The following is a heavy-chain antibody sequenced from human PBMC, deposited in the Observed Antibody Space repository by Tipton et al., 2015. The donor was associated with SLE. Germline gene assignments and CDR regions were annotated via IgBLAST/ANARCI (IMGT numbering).Heavy chain of an antibody. CDR3: AQAHLWGSYRYASDI. CDR1: GGSISSGGYY. CDR2: INHGGST. Sequence: LRLSCTVSGGSISSGGYYWTWIRQPLGKGLEWIGEINHGGSTNYNPSLKSRVTISVDTSKNQFSLKLSSVTAADTAVYYCAQAHLWGSYRYASDIWGQGTMVTVSS. D-gene: IGHD3-16*02. J-gene: IGHJ3*02. V-gene: IGHV4-61*08.